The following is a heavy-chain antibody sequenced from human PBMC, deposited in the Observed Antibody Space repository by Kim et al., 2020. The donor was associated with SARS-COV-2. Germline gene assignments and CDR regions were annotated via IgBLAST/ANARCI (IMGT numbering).Heavy chain of an antibody. CDR3: AREGITMVRGSFLDY. J-gene: IGHJ4*02. Sequence: GGSLRLSCAASGFTFSSYEMNWVRQAPGKGLEWVSYISSSGSTIYYADSVKGRFTISRDNAKNSLYLQMNSLRAEDTAVYYCAREGITMVRGSFLDYWGQGTLVTVSS. D-gene: IGHD3-10*01. CDR2: ISSSGSTI. CDR1: GFTFSSYE. V-gene: IGHV3-48*03.